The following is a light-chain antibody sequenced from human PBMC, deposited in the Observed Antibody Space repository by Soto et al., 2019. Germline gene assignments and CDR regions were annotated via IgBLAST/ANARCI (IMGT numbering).Light chain of an antibody. J-gene: IGKJ4*01. V-gene: IGKV3-15*01. CDR1: QSDSSN. CDR3: QQYNNWPPQLT. Sequence: EIVMTQSPATLSVSPGERATLSCRASQSDSSNLAWYQQKPGQAPRLLIYGASTRATGIPARFSGSGSGTEFTLTISSLQSEDFAVYYCQQYNNWPPQLTFGGGTKVEIK. CDR2: GAS.